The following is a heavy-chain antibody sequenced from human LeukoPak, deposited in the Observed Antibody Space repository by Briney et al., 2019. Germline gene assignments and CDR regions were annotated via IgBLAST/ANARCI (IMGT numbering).Heavy chain of an antibody. CDR1: GGSISSNY. V-gene: IGHV4-59*01. CDR2: IYYSGST. D-gene: IGHD3-10*01. Sequence: SETLSLTCTVSGGSISSNYWTWIRQPPGKGLVWIGYIYYSGSTKYNPSLKSRVAISVDTSKNQFSLKLRSVTAADTAVYYCATVAVIRGVTYFDYWGQGTLVTVSS. CDR3: ATVAVIRGVTYFDY. J-gene: IGHJ4*02.